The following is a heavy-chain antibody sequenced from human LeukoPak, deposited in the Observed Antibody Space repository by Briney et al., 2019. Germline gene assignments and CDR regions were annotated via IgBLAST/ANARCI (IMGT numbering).Heavy chain of an antibody. CDR3: GRWGYFDSGNYFVVDY. CDR2: IHNNGDS. D-gene: IGHD3-22*01. CDR1: GDSIRSYY. V-gene: IGHV4-59*01. Sequence: SETLSLTCIVSGDSIRSYYWNWIRQAPGKALEWIGHIHNNGDSAYNFSLKSRVTISMDTSKNQFSLKLSSVTAADAAVYYCGRWGYFDSGNYFVVDYWGQGTVVTVSS. J-gene: IGHJ4*02.